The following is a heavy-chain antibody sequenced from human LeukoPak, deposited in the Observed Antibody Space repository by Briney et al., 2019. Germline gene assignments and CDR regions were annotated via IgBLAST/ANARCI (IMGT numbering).Heavy chain of an antibody. CDR2: ISDSGGSR. V-gene: IGHV3-23*01. CDR3: AKGPKKQMVGSRGYYFDF. Sequence: GGSLRLSCGASGFTFSSYAMSWVRQAPGKGLEWVSGISDSGGSRHYADSVKGRFTISRDNSKNTLYLQVSSLRAEDTAVYFCAKGPKKQMVGSRGYYFDFWGQGTLVTVSS. J-gene: IGHJ4*02. CDR1: GFTFSSYA. D-gene: IGHD6-13*01.